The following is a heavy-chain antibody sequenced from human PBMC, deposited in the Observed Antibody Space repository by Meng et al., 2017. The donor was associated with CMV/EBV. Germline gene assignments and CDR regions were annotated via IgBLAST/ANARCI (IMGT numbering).Heavy chain of an antibody. D-gene: IGHD2-21*01. J-gene: IGHJ6*02. CDR3: ARDRSQYCGGDCDYPYYYYGMDV. V-gene: IGHV3-11*01. CDR1: GFTFSDYY. Sequence: GESLKISCAASGFTFSDYYMSWIGQAPGKGLEWVSYISSNGSTIYYADSVKGRFTISTDNAKNSLYLQMNSLTAEVPAVYYCARDRSQYCGGDCDYPYYYYGMDVWGQGTTVTVSS. CDR2: ISSNGSTI.